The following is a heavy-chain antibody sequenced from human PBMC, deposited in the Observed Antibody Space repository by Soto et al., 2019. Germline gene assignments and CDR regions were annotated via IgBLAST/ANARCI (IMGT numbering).Heavy chain of an antibody. V-gene: IGHV1-69*04. J-gene: IGHJ4*02. CDR2: IIPILGIA. CDR1: GGTFSSYT. Sequence: GASVKVSCKASGGTFSSYTISWVRQAPGQGLEWMGRIIPILGIANYAQKFQGRVTITADKSTSTAYMELSSLRSEDTAVYYCARDPLRYFDWLSPNYFDYWGQGSLVTGSS. D-gene: IGHD3-9*01. CDR3: ARDPLRYFDWLSPNYFDY.